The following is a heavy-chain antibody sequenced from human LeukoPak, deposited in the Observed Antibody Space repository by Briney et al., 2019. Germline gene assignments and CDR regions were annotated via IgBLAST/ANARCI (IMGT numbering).Heavy chain of an antibody. D-gene: IGHD3-10*01. CDR3: ARGNYGSGSYYVVDFDY. CDR1: NDSIRNYY. Sequence: PSETLSPTCSVSNDSIRNYYWSWIRQPPGKALEWIGYIYHTGNTNYNPSLKSRLTMSIDTSKNQFSLNLNSVTAADTAVYYCARGNYGSGSYYVVDFDYWGQGTLVTVSS. J-gene: IGHJ4*02. CDR2: IYHTGNT. V-gene: IGHV4-59*01.